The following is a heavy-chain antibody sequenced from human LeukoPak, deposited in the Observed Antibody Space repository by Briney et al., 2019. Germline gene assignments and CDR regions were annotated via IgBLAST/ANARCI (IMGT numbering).Heavy chain of an antibody. CDR3: ARQGSSWYGDDVLSVGY. D-gene: IGHD6-13*01. Sequence: PSETLSLTCTVSGGSISSYYWSWIRQPPGKGLEWIGYIYYSGSTNYNPSLKSRVTISVDTSKNQFSLKLSSVTAADTAVYYCARQGSSWYGDDVLSVGYWGQGTLVTVSS. CDR1: GGSISSYY. V-gene: IGHV4-59*08. CDR2: IYYSGST. J-gene: IGHJ4*02.